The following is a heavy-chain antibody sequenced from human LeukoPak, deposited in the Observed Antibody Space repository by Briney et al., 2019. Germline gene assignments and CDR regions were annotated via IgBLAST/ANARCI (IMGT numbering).Heavy chain of an antibody. Sequence: PGGSLRLSCAASGFTFSSYSMNWVRQAPGKGLEWVSSISSSSSYIYYADSVKGRFTISRDNAKNSLYLQMNSLRAEDTAVYYCARGSVSNLYYYYYMDVWGKGTTVTVSS. CDR2: ISSSSSYI. J-gene: IGHJ6*03. CDR3: ARGSVSNLYYYYYMDV. D-gene: IGHD4-11*01. CDR1: GFTFSSYS. V-gene: IGHV3-21*01.